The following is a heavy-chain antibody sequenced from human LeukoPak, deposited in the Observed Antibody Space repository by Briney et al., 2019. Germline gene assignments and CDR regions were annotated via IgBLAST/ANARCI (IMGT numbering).Heavy chain of an antibody. CDR3: TRDHYSGSYYDY. V-gene: IGHV1-46*01. D-gene: IGHD1-26*01. CDR2: INPSGGST. Sequence: ASVKVSCKASGYTFTTYDFHWVRQAPGQGLEWMGVINPSGGSTTYAQKFQGRVTMTRDTSTSTVYIELSSLRSEDTAVYYCTRDHYSGSYYDYWGQGTLVTVSS. CDR1: GYTFTTYD. J-gene: IGHJ4*02.